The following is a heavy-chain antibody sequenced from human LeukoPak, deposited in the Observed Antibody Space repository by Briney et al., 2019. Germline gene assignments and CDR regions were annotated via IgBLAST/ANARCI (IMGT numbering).Heavy chain of an antibody. D-gene: IGHD5-18*01. J-gene: IGHJ4*02. CDR1: GGSISGYY. Sequence: SETLSLTCTVSGGSISGYYWSWIRQPAGKGLEWIGRISTSGNTNYNPSLKSRVTMSVDTSKNQFSLRLSSVTAADTAIYYCARRLTTMAYVDYWGQGGLVTVSS. CDR2: ISTSGNT. V-gene: IGHV4-4*07. CDR3: ARRLTTMAYVDY.